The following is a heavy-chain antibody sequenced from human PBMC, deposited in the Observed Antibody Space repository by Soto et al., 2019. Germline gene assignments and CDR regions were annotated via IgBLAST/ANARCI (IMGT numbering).Heavy chain of an antibody. CDR2: IHDSGRS. J-gene: IGHJ4*02. CDR1: SDSITNYY. CDR3: ARGGGTRGWY. V-gene: IGHV4-59*01. Sequence: QVQLQESGPGLVKPSETLSLTCTVSSDSITNYYWSWIRQSPGKGLEWIGYIHDSGRSNYNPSLKGRVKISVDTSKTQFSLKLNSVTAADTAVYYCARGGGTRGWYWGQGTLVTVSS. D-gene: IGHD2-15*01.